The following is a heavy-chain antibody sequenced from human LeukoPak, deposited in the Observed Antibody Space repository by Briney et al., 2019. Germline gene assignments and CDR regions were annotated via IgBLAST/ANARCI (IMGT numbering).Heavy chain of an antibody. CDR1: GGSISSSSYY. Sequence: SETLSLTCTVSGGSISSSSYYWGWIRQPPGKGLEWIGSIYYSGSTYYNPSLKSRVTISVDTSKDQFSLKLSSVTAADTAVYYCARHSAVTTFALHYWGQGTLVTVSA. V-gene: IGHV4-39*01. CDR3: ARHSAVTTFALHY. D-gene: IGHD4-11*01. J-gene: IGHJ4*02. CDR2: IYYSGST.